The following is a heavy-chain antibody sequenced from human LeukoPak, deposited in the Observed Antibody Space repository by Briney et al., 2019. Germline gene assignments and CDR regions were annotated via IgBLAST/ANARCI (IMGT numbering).Heavy chain of an antibody. J-gene: IGHJ4*02. D-gene: IGHD3-3*01. V-gene: IGHV1-69*05. CDR1: GGTFSSYA. CDR2: IIPIFGTA. Sequence: ASVKVSCKASGGTFSSYAISWVRQAPGRGLEWMGGIIPIFGTANYAQKFQGRVTITTDESTSTAYMELSSLRSEDTAVYYCARAPATVPFGFDYWGQGTLVTVSS. CDR3: ARAPATVPFGFDY.